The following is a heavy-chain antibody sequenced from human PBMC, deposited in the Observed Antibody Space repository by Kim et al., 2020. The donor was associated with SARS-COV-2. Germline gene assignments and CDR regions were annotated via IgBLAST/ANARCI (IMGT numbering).Heavy chain of an antibody. CDR2: IYYSGST. CDR3: ARDPGGYDSSGYYYPPPWYFDL. J-gene: IGHJ2*01. V-gene: IGHV4-59*13. D-gene: IGHD3-22*01. Sequence: SETLSLTCTVSGGSISSYYWSWIRQPPGKGLEWIGYIYYSGSTNYNPSLKSRVTISVDTSKNQFSLKLSSVTAADTAVYYWARDPGGYDSSGYYYPPPWYFDLWGRGTLVTVSS. CDR1: GGSISSYY.